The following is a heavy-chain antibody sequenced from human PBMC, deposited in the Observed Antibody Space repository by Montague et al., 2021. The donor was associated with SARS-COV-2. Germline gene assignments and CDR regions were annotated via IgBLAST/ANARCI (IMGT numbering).Heavy chain of an antibody. V-gene: IGHV4-59*02. D-gene: IGHD5-12*01. CDR1: GGSVINNY. Sequence: SETLSLTCSVSGGSVINNYWSWIRQPPGKGLEWMGYIYYTGSTXXXPSXXXRATLSIDTSKNEFSLKPTSVTAADTAVYYCARGGGRLQYSYYYGMDVWGQGTTVTVSS. CDR2: IYYTGST. J-gene: IGHJ6*02. CDR3: ARGGGRLQYSYYYGMDV.